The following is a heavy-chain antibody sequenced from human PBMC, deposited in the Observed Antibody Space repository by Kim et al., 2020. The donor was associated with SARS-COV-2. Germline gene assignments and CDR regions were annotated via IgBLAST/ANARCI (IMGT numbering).Heavy chain of an antibody. J-gene: IGHJ4*02. V-gene: IGHV4-31*03. CDR3: ARGGAYGDYVSEFDY. D-gene: IGHD4-17*01. CDR2: IYYSGST. Sequence: SETLSLTCTVSGGSISSGGYYWSWIRQHPGKGLEWIGYIYYSGSTYYNPSLKSRVTISVDTSKNQFSLKLSSVTAADTAVYYCARGGAYGDYVSEFDYWGQGTLVTVSS. CDR1: GGSISSGGYY.